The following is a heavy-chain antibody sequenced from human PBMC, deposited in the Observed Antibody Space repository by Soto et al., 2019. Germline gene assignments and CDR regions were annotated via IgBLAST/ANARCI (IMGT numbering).Heavy chain of an antibody. Sequence: SETLSLTCTVSGGSITSGDYYWSWIRQPPGIGLEWIGYIYYSGSTYYNPSLRGRVTMSVDTSKNQFSLKLYSVTAADTAVYYCVRVISLTAVYEFWHGYYIHDCSGQGTLVIVSS. CDR3: VRVISLTAVYEFWHGYYIHDC. CDR2: IYYSGST. J-gene: IGHJ4*02. D-gene: IGHD3-3*01. V-gene: IGHV4-30-4*01. CDR1: GGSITSGDYY.